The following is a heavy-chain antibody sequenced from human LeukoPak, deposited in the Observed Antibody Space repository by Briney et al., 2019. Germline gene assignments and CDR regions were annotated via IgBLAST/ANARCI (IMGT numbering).Heavy chain of an antibody. CDR3: ARSYSLRLGELSPLDY. V-gene: IGHV4-59*01. D-gene: IGHD3-16*02. Sequence: SETLSLTCTVSGGSISSYYWSWIRQPPGKGLEWIGYIYYSGSTNYNPSLKSRVTISVDTSKNQFSLKLSSVTAADTAVYYRARSYSLRLGELSPLDYWGQGTLVTVSS. J-gene: IGHJ4*02. CDR1: GGSISSYY. CDR2: IYYSGST.